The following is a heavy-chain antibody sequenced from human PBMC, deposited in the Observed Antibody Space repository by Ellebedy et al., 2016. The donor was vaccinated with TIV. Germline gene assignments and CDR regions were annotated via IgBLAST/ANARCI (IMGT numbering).Heavy chain of an antibody. D-gene: IGHD3-3*01. CDR3: ARDSLDYDFWSGYYGFRDQGYFDY. CDR2: ISSSSSTI. CDR1: GFTFSDYY. V-gene: IGHV3-11*04. J-gene: IGHJ4*02. Sequence: GGSLRLSCAASGFTFSDYYMSWIRQAPGKGLECISYISSSSSTIYYADSVKGRFTISRGNAKNSLYLQMNSLRAEDTAVYYCARDSLDYDFWSGYYGFRDQGYFDYWGQGTLVTVSS.